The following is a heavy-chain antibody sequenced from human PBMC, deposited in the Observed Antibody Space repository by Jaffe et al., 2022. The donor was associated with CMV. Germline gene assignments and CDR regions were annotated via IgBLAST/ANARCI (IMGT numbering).Heavy chain of an antibody. Sequence: QLQLQESGPGLVKPSETLSLTCTVSGGSISSSSYYWGWIRQPPGKGLEWIASIYYSGSTYFNPSLKSRVTISVDTSKNQFSLKLSSVTAADTAVYYCARHNYPGIAAAGTVWYFDLWGRGTLVTVSS. D-gene: IGHD6-13*01. V-gene: IGHV4-39*01. CDR2: IYYSGST. CDR1: GGSISSSSYY. J-gene: IGHJ2*01. CDR3: ARHNYPGIAAAGTVWYFDL.